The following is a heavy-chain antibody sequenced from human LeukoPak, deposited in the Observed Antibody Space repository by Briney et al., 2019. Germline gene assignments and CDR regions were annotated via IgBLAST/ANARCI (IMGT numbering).Heavy chain of an antibody. J-gene: IGHJ5*02. CDR2: IYYSGST. CDR3: ARSAGITGTRAWFDP. D-gene: IGHD1-20*01. Sequence: KPSETLSLTCTVSGGSISSYYWSWIRQPPGKGLEWIGYIYYSGSTNYNPSLKSRVTISVDTSKNQFSLKLSSVTAADTAVYHCARSAGITGTRAWFDPWGQGTLVTVSS. CDR1: GGSISSYY. V-gene: IGHV4-59*08.